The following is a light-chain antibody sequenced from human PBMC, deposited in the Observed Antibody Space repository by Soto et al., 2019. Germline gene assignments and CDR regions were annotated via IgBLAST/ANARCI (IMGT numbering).Light chain of an antibody. CDR1: QSVSSY. CDR3: QQYNNWIT. Sequence: EILLTQSPSTLALSPGERATLSCRASQSVSSYLAWYQQTPGQAPRLLIYDASNRATGIPARLSGSGSGTDFTLTISSLEPEDFAVYYCQQYNNWITFGQGTRLEIK. CDR2: DAS. J-gene: IGKJ5*01. V-gene: IGKV3-11*01.